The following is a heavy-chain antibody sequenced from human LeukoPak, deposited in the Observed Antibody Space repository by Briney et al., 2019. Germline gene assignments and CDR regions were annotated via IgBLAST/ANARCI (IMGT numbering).Heavy chain of an antibody. V-gene: IGHV3-48*03. CDR2: ISSSSSTI. J-gene: IGHJ4*02. Sequence: GGSLRLSCAASGFTFSSYEMNWVRQAPGKGLKWVSYISSSSSTIYYADSVKGRFTISRDNAKNSLYLQMNSLRAEDTAVYYCARYASIGGFDYWGQGTLVTVSS. CDR1: GFTFSSYE. CDR3: ARYASIGGFDY. D-gene: IGHD3-16*01.